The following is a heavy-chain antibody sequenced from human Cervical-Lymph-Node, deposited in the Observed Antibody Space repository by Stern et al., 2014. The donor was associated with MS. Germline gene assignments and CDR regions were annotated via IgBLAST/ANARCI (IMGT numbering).Heavy chain of an antibody. CDR1: GFSLNSNGVG. CDR3: ARQGSSWYPLKTYTWFAP. J-gene: IGHJ5*02. Sequence: QVTLRESGPTLVKPTQTLTLTCTFSGFSLNSNGVGVGWIRQPPGNAREWLVLPYWDDDKRYSPSLKSRLPSTKDTSKNQVVLTMTNMDTVDTAIYYCARQGSSWYPLKTYTWFAPWGQGTPVTVSS. D-gene: IGHD6-13*01. CDR2: PYWDDDK. V-gene: IGHV2-5*02.